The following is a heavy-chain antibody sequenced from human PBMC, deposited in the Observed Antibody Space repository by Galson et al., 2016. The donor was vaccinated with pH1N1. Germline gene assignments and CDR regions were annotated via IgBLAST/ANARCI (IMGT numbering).Heavy chain of an antibody. Sequence: SLRLSCAASGFRFSSYGIHWVRQAPGKGLEWVAGISYDGSDKFYADSVKGRFTISRDNSKNTLYLLMDSLRYDDTAVYYCAKDQSVFDLPIDYWGQGTLVSVSS. CDR3: AKDQSVFDLPIDY. D-gene: IGHD3-9*01. CDR1: GFRFSSYG. J-gene: IGHJ4*02. CDR2: ISYDGSDK. V-gene: IGHV3-30*18.